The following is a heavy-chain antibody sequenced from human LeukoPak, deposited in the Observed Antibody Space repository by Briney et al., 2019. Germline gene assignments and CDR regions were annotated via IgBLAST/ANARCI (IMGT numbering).Heavy chain of an antibody. J-gene: IGHJ4*02. D-gene: IGHD1-20*01. Sequence: PGGSLRLSCAASGFTFSSYWMSWVRQAPGKGLEWVANIKQDGSEKYYVDSVKGRFTISRDNAKNSLYLQMNSLRAEDTAVYYCARGSNFDPKSTAYVYWGQGTLVTVSS. CDR3: ARGSNFDPKSTAYVY. CDR1: GFTFSSYW. V-gene: IGHV3-7*01. CDR2: IKQDGSEK.